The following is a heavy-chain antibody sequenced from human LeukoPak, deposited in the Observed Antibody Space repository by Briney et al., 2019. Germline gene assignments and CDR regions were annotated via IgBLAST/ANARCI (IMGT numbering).Heavy chain of an antibody. CDR2: INAGNGNT. CDR1: GYTFTSYA. CDR3: ARGRAAAGNSWFDP. J-gene: IGHJ5*02. V-gene: IGHV1-3*01. D-gene: IGHD6-13*01. Sequence: GASVKVSCKASGYTFTSYAMHWVRQAPGQRLEWMGWINAGNGNTKYSQKLQGRVTITRDTSASTAYMELSGLRSEDTAVYYCARGRAAAGNSWFDPWGQGTLVTVSS.